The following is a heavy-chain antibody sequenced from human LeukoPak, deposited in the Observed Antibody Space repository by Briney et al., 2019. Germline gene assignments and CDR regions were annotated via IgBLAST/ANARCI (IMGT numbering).Heavy chain of an antibody. CDR3: AREHSGNYHGHY. J-gene: IGHJ4*02. Sequence: SVKVSCKASGGTFISYTISWVRQAPGQGLEWMGKIIPILGIANYAQNIQGRVTITADKSTSTAYMELSSLRSGDTAVYYCAREHSGNYHGHYWGQGTLVTVSS. CDR1: GGTFISYT. D-gene: IGHD1-26*01. V-gene: IGHV1-69*04. CDR2: IIPILGIA.